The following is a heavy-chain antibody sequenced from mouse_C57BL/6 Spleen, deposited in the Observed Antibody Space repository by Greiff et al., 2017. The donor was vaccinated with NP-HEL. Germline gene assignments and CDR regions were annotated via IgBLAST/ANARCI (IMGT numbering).Heavy chain of an antibody. D-gene: IGHD1-1*01. Sequence: QVQLQQPGAELVKPGASVKMSCKASGYTFTSYWITWVKQRPGQGLEWIGDIYPGSGSTNYNEKFKSKATLTVETSSSTAYMHLSSLTSEDSAVYYCARPKFSDYYGSSYDAMYYWGQGTSVTVSS. J-gene: IGHJ4*01. CDR2: IYPGSGST. CDR1: GYTFTSYW. V-gene: IGHV1-55*01. CDR3: ARPKFSDYYGSSYDAMYY.